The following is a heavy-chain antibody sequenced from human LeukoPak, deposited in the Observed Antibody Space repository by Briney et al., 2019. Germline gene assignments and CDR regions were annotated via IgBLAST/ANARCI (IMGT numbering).Heavy chain of an antibody. D-gene: IGHD3-3*01. J-gene: IGHJ4*02. CDR1: GYSFTSYW. V-gene: IGHV5-51*01. Sequence: GESLQISSNGFGYSFTSYWIAWGRRLPGKGLEWMGLIYPSNSDTKYSPSFQGQVTISADKSISTAYLQWSNLKASDTAMYYCARRYTIFGVITIDYWGQGTLVTVSS. CDR3: ARRYTIFGVITIDY. CDR2: IYPSNSDT.